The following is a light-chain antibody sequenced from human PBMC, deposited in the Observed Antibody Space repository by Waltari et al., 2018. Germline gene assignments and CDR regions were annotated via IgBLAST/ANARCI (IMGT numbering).Light chain of an antibody. Sequence: SCRASQSVGRYLAWYQQKPGQAPRLLIYDASTRATGIPDRFSGSGSGTDFSLTINRLESEDFAVYYCQKYVNLPATFGQGTKVEIK. CDR3: QKYVNLPAT. J-gene: IGKJ1*01. CDR1: QSVGRY. CDR2: DAS. V-gene: IGKV3-20*01.